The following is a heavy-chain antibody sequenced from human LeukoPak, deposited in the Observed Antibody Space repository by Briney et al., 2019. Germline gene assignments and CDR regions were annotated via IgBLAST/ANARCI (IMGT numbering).Heavy chain of an antibody. Sequence: SVKVSCKASGGTFSSYAISWVRQAPGQGVEWMGRIIPIFGTANYAQKFQGRVTITTDESTSTAYMELSSLRSEDTAVYYCARDREGSGSSRGNWFDPWGQGTLVTVSS. CDR1: GGTFSSYA. CDR2: IIPIFGTA. J-gene: IGHJ5*02. V-gene: IGHV1-69*05. CDR3: ARDREGSGSSRGNWFDP. D-gene: IGHD3-10*01.